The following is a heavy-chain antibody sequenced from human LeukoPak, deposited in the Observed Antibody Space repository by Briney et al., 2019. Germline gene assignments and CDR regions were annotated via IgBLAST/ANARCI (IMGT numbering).Heavy chain of an antibody. Sequence: PSETLSLTCTVSGGSISSYHWSWIRQPPGKGLEWIGYIYYSGGTNYNPSLKSRVTISVDTSKNQFSLKLSSVTAADTAVYYCARVYDSSGYYGQFDPWGQGTLVTVSS. J-gene: IGHJ5*02. V-gene: IGHV4-59*01. CDR1: GGSISSYH. CDR3: ARVYDSSGYYGQFDP. CDR2: IYYSGGT. D-gene: IGHD3-22*01.